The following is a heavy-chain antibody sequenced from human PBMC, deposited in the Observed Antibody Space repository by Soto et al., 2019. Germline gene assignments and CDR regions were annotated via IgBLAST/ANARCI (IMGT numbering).Heavy chain of an antibody. V-gene: IGHV1-18*01. CDR1: GYTFTSYG. CDR3: AREGGAAAGTEREDFDD. Sequence: ASVKVSCKASGYTFTSYGISWVRQAPGQGLEWMGWISDYNGNTNYAQKLQGRVTMTTDTSTSTAYMELRRLRSDDTAVYYCAREGGAAAGTEREDFDDWGQGTLVTVSS. CDR2: ISDYNGNT. J-gene: IGHJ4*02. D-gene: IGHD6-13*01.